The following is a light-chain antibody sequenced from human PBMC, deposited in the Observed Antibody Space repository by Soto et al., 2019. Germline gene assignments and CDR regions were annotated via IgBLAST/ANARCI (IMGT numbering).Light chain of an antibody. CDR1: QSIRSY. CDR3: QQTSSTPT. V-gene: IGKV1-39*01. Sequence: DIQLTQSPSSLSASVGYRFTITCRASQSIRSYLNWYQQKPGKAPKLLIYAASSLQTGVSSRFSGSGSGTDFTLTISNLQPEDFATYYCQQTSSTPTFGGGTTGDIK. CDR2: AAS. J-gene: IGKJ4*01.